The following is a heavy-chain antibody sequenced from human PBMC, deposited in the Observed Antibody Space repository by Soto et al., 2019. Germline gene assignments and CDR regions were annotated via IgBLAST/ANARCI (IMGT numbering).Heavy chain of an antibody. CDR3: AKDGEDYYDSSGYYNGFDAFDI. CDR2: ISGSGGST. V-gene: IGHV3-23*01. CDR1: GFTFSSYA. D-gene: IGHD3-22*01. Sequence: GGSLRLSCAASGFTFSSYAMSWVRQAPGKGLEWVSAISGSGGSTYYADSVKGRFTISRDNSKNTLYLQMNSLRAEDTAVYYCAKDGEDYYDSSGYYNGFDAFDIWGQGTMVTVSS. J-gene: IGHJ3*02.